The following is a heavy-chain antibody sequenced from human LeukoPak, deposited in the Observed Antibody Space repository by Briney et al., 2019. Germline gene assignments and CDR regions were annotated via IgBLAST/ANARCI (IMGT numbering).Heavy chain of an antibody. D-gene: IGHD4-17*01. V-gene: IGHV1-58*01. J-gene: IGHJ6*02. CDR2: IVVGSGHT. CDR1: GFTFATST. CDR3: AATLTVTSGSTYYGLDV. Sequence: ASVKVSCKASGFTFATSTVQWVRQARGQRLEWMGWIVVGSGHTNYAQKFQQRVTITRDMSTSTAYMYLSSLTPEDTALYYCAATLTVTSGSTYYGLDVWGQGTTVTVSS.